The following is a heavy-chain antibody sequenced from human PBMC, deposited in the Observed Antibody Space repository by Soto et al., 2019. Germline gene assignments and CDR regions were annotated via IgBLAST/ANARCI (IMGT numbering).Heavy chain of an antibody. CDR1: GFTLDGYA. Sequence: EVQLVESGGGLVQPGRSLRLSCAASGFTLDGYAMHWVRQAPGKGLEWVSGISWNSGSIGYADSVKGRFTISRDDAKNSLYLQMNSLRAEDTALYYCAKDRTIFGVVIGRNDAFDIWGQGTMVTVSS. CDR3: AKDRTIFGVVIGRNDAFDI. V-gene: IGHV3-9*01. J-gene: IGHJ3*02. CDR2: ISWNSGSI. D-gene: IGHD3-3*01.